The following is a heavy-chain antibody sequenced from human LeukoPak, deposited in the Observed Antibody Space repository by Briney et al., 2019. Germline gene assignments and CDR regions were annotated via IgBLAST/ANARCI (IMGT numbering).Heavy chain of an antibody. CDR2: ISWNSGSI. CDR3: ARGPWFGELARSYYFDY. V-gene: IGHV3-9*01. Sequence: GGSLRLSCAASGFTLDDYAMHWVRQAPGKGLEWVSGISWNSGSIGYADSVKGRFTISRDNAKNSLYLQMNSLRAEDTAVYYCARGPWFGELARSYYFDYWGQGTLVTVSS. CDR1: GFTLDDYA. D-gene: IGHD3-10*01. J-gene: IGHJ4*02.